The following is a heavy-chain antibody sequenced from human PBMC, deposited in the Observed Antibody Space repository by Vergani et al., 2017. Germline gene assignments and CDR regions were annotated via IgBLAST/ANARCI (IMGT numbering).Heavy chain of an antibody. Sequence: EVQLLESRGGLVQPGGSLRLSCAASGFTFSSYAMSWVRQAPGKGLEWVSAISGSGGSTYYADSVKGRFTISRDNSKNTLYLQMNSLRAEDTAVYYCAKDLRWELLKTGIDYWGQGTLVTVSS. CDR1: GFTFSSYA. CDR2: ISGSGGST. D-gene: IGHD1-26*01. J-gene: IGHJ4*02. CDR3: AKDLRWELLKTGIDY. V-gene: IGHV3-23*01.